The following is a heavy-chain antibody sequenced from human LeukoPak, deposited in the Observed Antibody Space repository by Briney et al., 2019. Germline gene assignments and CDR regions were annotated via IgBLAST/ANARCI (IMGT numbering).Heavy chain of an antibody. V-gene: IGHV1-2*02. CDR2: INPNTGGT. Sequence: ASVKVSCKASGYTFTGYYMHWVRQAPGQGLEWMGWINPNTGGTNYAQKFQGRVTMTRDTSISTAYMELSRLGSDDTAMYYCARVGVEGASCYDYWGQGTLVTVSS. CDR3: ARVGVEGASCYDY. J-gene: IGHJ4*02. D-gene: IGHD2-2*01. CDR1: GYTFTGYY.